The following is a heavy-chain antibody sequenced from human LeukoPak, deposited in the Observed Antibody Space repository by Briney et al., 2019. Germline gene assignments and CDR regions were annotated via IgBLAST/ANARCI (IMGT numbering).Heavy chain of an antibody. CDR1: GFTFSSYS. J-gene: IGHJ3*02. Sequence: GGSLRLSCAASGFTFSSYSMNWVRQAPGKGLEWVSYISSSSSTIYYADSVKGRFTISRDNAKNSLYLQMNSLRAEDTAVYYCAKARGSGFQRGDAFDMWGQGTRVTVSS. CDR2: ISSSSSTI. CDR3: AKARGSGFQRGDAFDM. V-gene: IGHV3-48*04. D-gene: IGHD6-19*01.